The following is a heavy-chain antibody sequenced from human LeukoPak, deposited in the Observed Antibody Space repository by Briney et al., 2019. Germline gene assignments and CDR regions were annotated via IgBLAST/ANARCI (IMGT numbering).Heavy chain of an antibody. V-gene: IGHV3-11*01. J-gene: IGHJ4*02. CDR1: GFTFSDYY. CDR2: ISSSGSII. Sequence: GGSLRLSCAASGFTFSDYYMSWIRQAPGEGLEWVSYISSSGSIIYYADSVKGRLSISRDNTKNSLYLQMNSLRAEDTAVYYCARIWSGYYSDYWAQGTLVTVSS. CDR3: ARIWSGYYSDY. D-gene: IGHD3-3*01.